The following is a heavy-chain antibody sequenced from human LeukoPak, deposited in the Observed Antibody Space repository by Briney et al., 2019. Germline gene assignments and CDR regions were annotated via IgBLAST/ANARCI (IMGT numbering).Heavy chain of an antibody. V-gene: IGHV3-11*01. Sequence: GGSLRLSCAASGFTFSDYHMSWIRQAPGKGLEWVSYISSSGSTIYYADSVKGRFTISRDNAKNSLYLQMNSLRAEDTAVYYCARDSAMVRGTFDYWGQGTLVTVSS. CDR3: ARDSAMVRGTFDY. CDR2: ISSSGSTI. J-gene: IGHJ4*02. D-gene: IGHD3-10*01. CDR1: GFTFSDYH.